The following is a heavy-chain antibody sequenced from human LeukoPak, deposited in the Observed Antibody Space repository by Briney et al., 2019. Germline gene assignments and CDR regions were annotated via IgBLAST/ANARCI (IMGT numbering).Heavy chain of an antibody. CDR3: ARSEGANYDFWSGYLYYFDY. J-gene: IGHJ4*02. Sequence: PSETLSLTCAVYGGSFSGYYWSWIRQPPGKGLEWIGEINHSGSTNYNPSLKSRVTISVDTSKNQFSLKLSSVTAADTAVYYCARSEGANYDFWSGYLYYFDYWGQGTLVTVSS. CDR1: GGSFSGYY. V-gene: IGHV4-34*01. CDR2: INHSGST. D-gene: IGHD3-3*01.